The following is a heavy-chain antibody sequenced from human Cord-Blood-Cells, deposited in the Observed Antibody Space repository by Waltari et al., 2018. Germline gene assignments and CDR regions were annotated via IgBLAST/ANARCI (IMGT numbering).Heavy chain of an antibody. CDR3: ARESGYSYGYYFDY. CDR2: IYSGGST. CDR1: GFTVSSNY. D-gene: IGHD5-18*01. V-gene: IGHV3-53*01. J-gene: IGHJ4*02. Sequence: EVQLVESGGGLIQPGGSLRLSCAASGFTVSSNYMSWVRQAPGKGLEWVSVIYSGGSTYYAESVKGRFTISRDNSKNTLYLQMNSLRAEDTAVYYCARESGYSYGYYFDYWGQGTLVTVSS.